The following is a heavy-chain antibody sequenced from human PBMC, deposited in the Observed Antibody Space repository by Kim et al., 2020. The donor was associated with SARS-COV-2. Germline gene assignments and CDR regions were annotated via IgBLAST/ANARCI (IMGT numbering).Heavy chain of an antibody. CDR1: GYTFTSYD. CDR2: MNPNSGNT. J-gene: IGHJ4*02. Sequence: ASVKVSCKASGYTFTSYDINWVRQATGQGLEWMGWMNPNSGNTGYAQKFQGRVTMTRNTSISTAYMELSSLRSEDTAVYYCARAMDSYIQIAVAGTFDYWGQGTLVTVSS. V-gene: IGHV1-8*01. CDR3: ARAMDSYIQIAVAGTFDY. D-gene: IGHD6-19*01.